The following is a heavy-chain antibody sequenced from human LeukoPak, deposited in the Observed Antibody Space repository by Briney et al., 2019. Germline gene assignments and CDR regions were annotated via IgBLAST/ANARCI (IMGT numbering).Heavy chain of an antibody. CDR2: IGSGGTSI. J-gene: IGHJ5*02. CDR1: GFTLSSYE. CDR3: ARGYSGFDP. Sequence: GGSLRLSCAVSGFTLSSYEMNWLRQAPGKGLEWVSYIGSGGTSIFYADSVKGRFSISRDNAKNSLHLQMNSLRAEDTAIYYCARGYSGFDPWGQGTLVTVSS. D-gene: IGHD2-21*01. V-gene: IGHV3-48*03.